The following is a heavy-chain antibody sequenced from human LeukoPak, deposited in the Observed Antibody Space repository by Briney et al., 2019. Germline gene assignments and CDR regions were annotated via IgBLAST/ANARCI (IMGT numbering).Heavy chain of an antibody. CDR2: INHSGST. CDR1: GGSFSGYY. CDR3: ARVRRRGVRGVRDYYCYYGMDV. Sequence: SETLSLTCAVYGGSFSGYYWSWIRQPPGKGLEWIGEINHSGSTNYNPSLKSRVTISVDTSKNQFSLKLSSVTAADTAAYYCARVRRRGVRGVRDYYCYYGMDVWGQGTTVTVSS. D-gene: IGHD3-10*01. V-gene: IGHV4-34*01. J-gene: IGHJ6*02.